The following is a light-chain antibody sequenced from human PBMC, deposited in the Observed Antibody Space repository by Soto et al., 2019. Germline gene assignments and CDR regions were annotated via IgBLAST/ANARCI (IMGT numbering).Light chain of an antibody. CDR1: QDISSA. V-gene: IGKV1-13*02. Sequence: AIQLTQSPSSLSASVGDRVAITCRASQDISSALAWYQQRPGKAPKLLIYDASSLESGVPARFRGSGSGSDFTLTISSLQPEDFETYYCQQFNSYPLTFGQGTRVEIK. CDR3: QQFNSYPLT. CDR2: DAS. J-gene: IGKJ1*01.